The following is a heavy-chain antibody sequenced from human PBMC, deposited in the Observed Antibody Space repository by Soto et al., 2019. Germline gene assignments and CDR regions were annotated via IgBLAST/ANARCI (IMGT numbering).Heavy chain of an antibody. CDR3: AIPGATPTTAFDF. CDR1: GFMFEHYA. Sequence: EVQLLESGGDLVQPGGSLRLTCRTSGFMFEHYAMSWVRQAPGKGLEWVSTISGNGENTHYAGSVRGRFTISRDNSKTTVYLPRNSLGVEDTAVYYCAIPGATPTTAFDFWGLGTLVSVAS. V-gene: IGHV3-23*01. D-gene: IGHD1-1*01. CDR2: ISGNGENT. J-gene: IGHJ4*02.